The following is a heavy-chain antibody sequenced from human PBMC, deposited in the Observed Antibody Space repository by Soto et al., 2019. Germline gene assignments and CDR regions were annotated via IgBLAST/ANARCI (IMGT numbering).Heavy chain of an antibody. Sequence: GGSLRLSCAASGFTFSSYGMHWVRQAPGKGLEWVAVISYDGSNKYYADSVKGRFTISRDNSKNTLYLQMNSLRAEDTAVYYCAKDFNSIPGIAVAGTPNDGIDYRGQGTLVTVSS. D-gene: IGHD6-19*01. J-gene: IGHJ4*02. CDR1: GFTFSSYG. V-gene: IGHV3-30*18. CDR3: AKDFNSIPGIAVAGTPNDGIDY. CDR2: ISYDGSNK.